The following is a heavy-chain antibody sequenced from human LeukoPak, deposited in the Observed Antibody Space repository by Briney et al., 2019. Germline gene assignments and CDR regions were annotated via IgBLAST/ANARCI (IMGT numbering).Heavy chain of an antibody. CDR2: IKSKTDGGAT. V-gene: IGHV3-15*01. Sequence: GGSLRLSCAASGFTFSNAWMSWVRQAPGKGLEWVGRIKSKTDGGATDYAAPVKGRFTISRDDSKNTLYLQMNSLKTEDTAVYYCTTFSMIVVVITDWGQGTLVTVSS. CDR3: TTFSMIVVVITD. D-gene: IGHD3-22*01. J-gene: IGHJ4*02. CDR1: GFTFSNAW.